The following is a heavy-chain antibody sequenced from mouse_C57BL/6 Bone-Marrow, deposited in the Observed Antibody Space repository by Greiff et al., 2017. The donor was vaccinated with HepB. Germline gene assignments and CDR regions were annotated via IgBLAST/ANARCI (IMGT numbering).Heavy chain of an antibody. CDR1: GFTFSSYA. J-gene: IGHJ1*03. CDR3: TRVGDGYYVRWYFDV. Sequence: EVKLVESGAGLVKPGGSLKLSCAASGFTFSSYAMSWVRQTPEKRLEWVAYISSGGDYIYYADTVKGRFTISRDNARNTLYLQMSSLKSEDTAMYYCTRVGDGYYVRWYFDVWGTGTTVTVSS. V-gene: IGHV5-9-1*02. D-gene: IGHD2-3*01. CDR2: ISSGGDYI.